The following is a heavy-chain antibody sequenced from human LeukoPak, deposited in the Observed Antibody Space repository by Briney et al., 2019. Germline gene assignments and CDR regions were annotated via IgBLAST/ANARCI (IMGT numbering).Heavy chain of an antibody. D-gene: IGHD3-10*01. V-gene: IGHV3-23*01. CDR3: AKGTYYYDSGSYLECFGEN. CDR2: ISNVGGRT. CDR1: GLTFSSYA. J-gene: IGHJ1*01. Sequence: GGSLRLSCAASGLTFSSYAMSWVRQAPGQGLEWVSTISNVGGRTYYANSVKGRFTISRDNSKSTLYLQMNTLRTEDTAVYYWAKGTYYYDSGSYLECFGENWGQGTLVTVSS.